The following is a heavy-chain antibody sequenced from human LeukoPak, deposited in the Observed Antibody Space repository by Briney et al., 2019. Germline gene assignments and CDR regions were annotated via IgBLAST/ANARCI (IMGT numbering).Heavy chain of an antibody. CDR1: GCTFSSYA. CDR3: ARAKAGRGFWSGYYQDYYFDY. Sequence: ASVKVSCKASGCTFSSYAISWVRQAPGQGLEWMGGIIPNFGNANYAQKFQGRVTITADESTSTAYMELSSLRSEDTAVYYCARAKAGRGFWSGYYQDYYFDYWGQGTLVTVSS. D-gene: IGHD3-3*01. J-gene: IGHJ4*02. CDR2: IIPNFGNA. V-gene: IGHV1-69*13.